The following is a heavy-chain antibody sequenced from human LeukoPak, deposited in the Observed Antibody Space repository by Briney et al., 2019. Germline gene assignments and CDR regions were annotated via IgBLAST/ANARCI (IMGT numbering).Heavy chain of an antibody. V-gene: IGHV3-53*01. CDR3: AQRAGGYSHPYDY. J-gene: IGHJ4*02. D-gene: IGHD4-23*01. CDR1: GFTVSGNY. CDR2: IYSDDTT. Sequence: GGSLRLSCAVSGFTVSGNYMSWIRQGPGKGLEWVSLIYSDDTTLYADSVKGRFTISRDISKNTLYLQMSSLRAEDTAVYSCAQRAGGYSHPYDYWGQGVLVTVSS.